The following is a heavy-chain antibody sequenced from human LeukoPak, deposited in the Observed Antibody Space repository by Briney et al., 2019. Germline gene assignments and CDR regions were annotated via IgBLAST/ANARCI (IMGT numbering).Heavy chain of an antibody. D-gene: IGHD4-17*01. CDR1: GYTFTRYD. CDR3: ARANGDLDH. Sequence: GASVKVSCKASGYTFTRYDINWVRQATGQGLEWMGWINPNSGNRGYAQKFQGRVSITRDTSINTAYMELSSLRSDDTAVYYCARANGDLDHWGQGTLVTVSS. CDR2: INPNSGNR. J-gene: IGHJ4*02. V-gene: IGHV1-8*03.